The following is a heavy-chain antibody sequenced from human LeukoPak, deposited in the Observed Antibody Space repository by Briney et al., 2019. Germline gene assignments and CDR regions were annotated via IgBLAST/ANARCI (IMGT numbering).Heavy chain of an antibody. V-gene: IGHV3-53*05. CDR2: IYSGGST. CDR3: AKAGIAAAGTFLDY. D-gene: IGHD6-13*01. CDR1: GFTVSSKY. J-gene: IGHJ4*02. Sequence: GGSLRLSCAASGFTVSSKYMSWVRQAPGKGLEWVSVIYSGGSTYYADSVKGRFTISRDNAKNSLYLQMNSLRAEDMALYYCAKAGIAAAGTFLDYWGQGTLVTVSS.